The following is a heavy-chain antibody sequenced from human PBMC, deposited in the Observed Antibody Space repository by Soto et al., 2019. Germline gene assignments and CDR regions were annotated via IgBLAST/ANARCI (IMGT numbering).Heavy chain of an antibody. D-gene: IGHD2-15*01. J-gene: IGHJ5*02. Sequence: TLSLTCAVSGGSISSSNWWSWVRQPPGKGLEWIGEIYHSGSTNYNPSLKSRVTISVDKSKNQFSLKLSSVTAADTAVYYCARDISIPVVVVAASTHRSNWFDPWGQGTLVTVSS. CDR2: IYHSGST. CDR1: GGSISSSNW. CDR3: ARDISIPVVVVAASTHRSNWFDP. V-gene: IGHV4-4*02.